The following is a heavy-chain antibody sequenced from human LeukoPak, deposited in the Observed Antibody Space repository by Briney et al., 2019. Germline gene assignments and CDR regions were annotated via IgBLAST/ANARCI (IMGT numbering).Heavy chain of an antibody. CDR1: GFTFSSYG. D-gene: IGHD3-10*01. CDR2: ISGSGGTT. J-gene: IGHJ4*02. Sequence: GGSLRLSCAASGFTFSSYGMSWVRQAPGKGLEWVSAISGSGGTTYYADSVKGRFTISRDNSKNTLYLQMNSLRAEDTAVYYCATYYYYGSGSYYAHFDYWGQGTLVTVSS. CDR3: ATYYYYGSGSYYAHFDY. V-gene: IGHV3-23*01.